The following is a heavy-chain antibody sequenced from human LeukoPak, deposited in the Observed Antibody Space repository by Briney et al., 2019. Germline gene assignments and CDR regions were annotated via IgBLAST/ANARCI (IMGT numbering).Heavy chain of an antibody. CDR2: ISGSGGST. Sequence: PGGSLRLSCAVSGFTFSSYAMSWVRQAPGKGLEWVSAISGSGGSTYYADSVKGRFTISRDNSKNTLYLQMNSLRAEDTAVYYCAKEGVDSSGYYLPSGYWGQGTLVTVSS. D-gene: IGHD3-22*01. CDR1: GFTFSSYA. CDR3: AKEGVDSSGYYLPSGY. J-gene: IGHJ4*02. V-gene: IGHV3-23*01.